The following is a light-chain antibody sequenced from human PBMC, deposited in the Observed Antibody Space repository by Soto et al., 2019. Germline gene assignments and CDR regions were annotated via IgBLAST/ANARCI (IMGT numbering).Light chain of an antibody. CDR3: LQKYFYPFT. Sequence: DIQMTQSPTSVSASLGDRVTITCLASQDITRWLAWYQQKPGKAPKLLIYAASNLQSGVPARFSGSGSGTDFTLTISSLQPEDFATYYCLQKYFYPFTFGPGTKVDI. CDR1: QDITRW. J-gene: IGKJ3*01. CDR2: AAS. V-gene: IGKV1-12*01.